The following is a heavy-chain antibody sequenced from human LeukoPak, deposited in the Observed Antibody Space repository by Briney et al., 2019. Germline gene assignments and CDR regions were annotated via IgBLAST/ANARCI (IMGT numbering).Heavy chain of an antibody. Sequence: GGSLRLSCAASGLTFSSYSMNWVRHAPGKGLEWVSSISSSSSYIYYADSVKGRFTISRDNAKNSLYLQMNSLRAEDTAVYYCARSVGCSGGSCYDYFDYWGRGTLVTVSS. CDR3: ARSVGCSGGSCYDYFDY. V-gene: IGHV3-21*01. CDR2: ISSSSSYI. CDR1: GLTFSSYS. J-gene: IGHJ4*02. D-gene: IGHD2-15*01.